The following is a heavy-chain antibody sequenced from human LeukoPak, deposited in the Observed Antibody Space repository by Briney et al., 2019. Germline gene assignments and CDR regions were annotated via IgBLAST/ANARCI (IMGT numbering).Heavy chain of an antibody. CDR2: IYTSGGT. CDR3: AGRGSSSGTFDI. Sequence: PSETLSLTCTVSGGSITNLNFYWTWIRQPAGKRLEWIGRIYTSGGTNYNPSLKSRVTMSVDKSKNQISLKLASLTAADTALYYCAGRGSSSGTFDIWGQGPSSPSLQ. J-gene: IGHJ3*02. V-gene: IGHV4-61*02. CDR1: GGSITNLNFY. D-gene: IGHD2-2*01.